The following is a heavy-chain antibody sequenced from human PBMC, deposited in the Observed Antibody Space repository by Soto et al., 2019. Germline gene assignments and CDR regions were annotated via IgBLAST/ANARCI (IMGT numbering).Heavy chain of an antibody. V-gene: IGHV4-31*03. Sequence: SVTLSLTCTVSVGSISGGGYYWNWIRQYPGKGLEGIGYVFSSGSTYCNPSLKSRVTISMDTSKNQFSLNLSSVTAADTALYYCAGGPPRAGLIAASPRLDXWGQGILVTVSX. J-gene: IGHJ5*02. CDR2: VFSSGST. D-gene: IGHD6-25*01. CDR3: AGGPPRAGLIAASPRLDX. CDR1: VGSISGGGYY.